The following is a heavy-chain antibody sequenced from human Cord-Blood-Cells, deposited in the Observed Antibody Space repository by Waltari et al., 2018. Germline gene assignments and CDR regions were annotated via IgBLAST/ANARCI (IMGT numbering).Heavy chain of an antibody. D-gene: IGHD6-6*01. CDR2: IYSGGST. CDR1: GLTVSSNH. Sequence: EVQLVESGGGLIQPGGSLRLSCAASGLTVSSNHMSWARQAPGKGLEWVSVIYSGGSTYYADSVKGRFTISRDNSKNTLYLQMNSLRAEDTAVYYCASTTSIAARFFAFDIWGQGTMVTVSS. V-gene: IGHV3-53*01. CDR3: ASTTSIAARFFAFDI. J-gene: IGHJ3*02.